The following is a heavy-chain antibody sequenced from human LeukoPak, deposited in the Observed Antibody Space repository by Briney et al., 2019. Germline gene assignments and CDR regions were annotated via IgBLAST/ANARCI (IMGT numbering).Heavy chain of an antibody. Sequence: GGSLRLSCAPSGFTLSSYGIHWVRQAPGKGLEWVAVIWYDGSNKYYADSVTERFTISRDNSKNTLYLQMNSLRAEDTAVYYCARLDSSGYLDDYWGQGTLVTVSS. J-gene: IGHJ4*02. CDR3: ARLDSSGYLDDY. CDR2: IWYDGSNK. V-gene: IGHV3-33*01. CDR1: GFTLSSYG. D-gene: IGHD3-22*01.